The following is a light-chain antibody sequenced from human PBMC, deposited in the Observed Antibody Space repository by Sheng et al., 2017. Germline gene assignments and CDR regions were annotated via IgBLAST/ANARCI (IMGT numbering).Light chain of an antibody. CDR2: GAS. CDR1: QSVSSN. V-gene: IGKV3-15*01. Sequence: EIVMTQSPATLSVSPGERATLSCRASQSVSSNFAWYQQQPGQAPRLLIYGASTRATGIPARFSGSGSGADFSLTIRDFEPEDCAVYYCQQRYNWPLSFGGGTKVE. J-gene: IGKJ4*01. CDR3: QQRYNWPLS.